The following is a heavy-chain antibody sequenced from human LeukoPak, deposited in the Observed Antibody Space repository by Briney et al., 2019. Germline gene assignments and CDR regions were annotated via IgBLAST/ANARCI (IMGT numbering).Heavy chain of an antibody. Sequence: PSETLSLTCTVSGGSITSNNYYWGWVRQSPGKGLEWIGSIYYSGSTYYNPSLKSRVTISVDTSKNQFSLKLSSVTAADTAVYYCARVWAHSGSYRGAFDIWGQGTMVTVSS. D-gene: IGHD1-26*01. V-gene: IGHV4-39*07. J-gene: IGHJ3*02. CDR2: IYYSGST. CDR3: ARVWAHSGSYRGAFDI. CDR1: GGSITSNNYY.